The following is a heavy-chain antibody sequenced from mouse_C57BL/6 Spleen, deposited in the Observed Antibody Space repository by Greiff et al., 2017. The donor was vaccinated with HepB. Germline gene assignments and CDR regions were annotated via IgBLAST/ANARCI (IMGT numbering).Heavy chain of an antibody. J-gene: IGHJ2*01. CDR1: GYTFTDYY. D-gene: IGHD2-3*01. V-gene: IGHV1-26*01. CDR3: ARLLYDYLDY. Sequence: VQLQQSGPELVKPGASVKISCKASGYTFTDYYMNWVKQSHGKSLEWIGDINPNNGGTSYNQKFKGKATLTVDKSSSTAYMELRSLTSEDSAVYYCARLLYDYLDYWGQGTTLTVSS. CDR2: INPNNGGT.